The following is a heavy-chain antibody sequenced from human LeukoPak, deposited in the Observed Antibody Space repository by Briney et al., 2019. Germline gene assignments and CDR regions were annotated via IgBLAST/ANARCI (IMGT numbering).Heavy chain of an antibody. CDR2: VYYSGSS. J-gene: IGHJ4*02. Sequence: PSETLSLTCTVSGDSISTYYWSWIRQSPGKGLEWIGYVYYSGSSNYNPSLKSRVTISVDTSKNHFSLKLTSVTAADTAVYYCARYGSAWAFDYWGQGALVTVSS. CDR3: ARYGSAWAFDY. D-gene: IGHD1-26*01. V-gene: IGHV4-59*01. CDR1: GDSISTYY.